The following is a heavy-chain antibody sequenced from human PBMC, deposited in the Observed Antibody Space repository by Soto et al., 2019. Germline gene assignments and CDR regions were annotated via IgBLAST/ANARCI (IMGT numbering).Heavy chain of an antibody. CDR2: ISYSGST. Sequence: PSETLSLTCTVSGGSISSSSHYWGWIRQPPGKGLAWIGSISYSGSTYYNPSLKSRVAISVDTSKNQFSLKLSSVTATDTAVYYCARHQGGITVFGVVQPLFEYWGQGTLVTVSS. CDR3: ARHQGGITVFGVVQPLFEY. CDR1: GGSISSSSHY. D-gene: IGHD3-3*01. V-gene: IGHV4-39*01. J-gene: IGHJ4*02.